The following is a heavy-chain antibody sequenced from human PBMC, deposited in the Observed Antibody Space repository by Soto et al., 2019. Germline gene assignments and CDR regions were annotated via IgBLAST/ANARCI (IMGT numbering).Heavy chain of an antibody. CDR1: GGSISSYY. CDR3: ARQRPYSSPCYFDY. V-gene: IGHV4-59*08. CDR2: IYYTGST. Sequence: SETLSLTCTVSGGSISSYYWSWIRQPPGKGREWIGYIYYTGSTNYNPSLKSRGTISVDTSKKQFSPKLSSVTAADTAVYYCARQRPYSSPCYFDYWGQGTLVTVSS. J-gene: IGHJ4*02. D-gene: IGHD2-15*01.